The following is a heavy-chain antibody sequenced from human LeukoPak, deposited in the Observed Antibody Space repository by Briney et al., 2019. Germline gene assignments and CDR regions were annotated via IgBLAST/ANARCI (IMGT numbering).Heavy chain of an antibody. J-gene: IGHJ6*02. CDR2: TPYDGNTK. V-gene: IGHV3-30*03. D-gene: IGHD5-12*01. CDR1: GFTFSSYG. Sequence: GGSLRLSCAASGFTFSSYGMHWVRQAPGKGLEWVAVTPYDGNTKYYADSVKGRFTISRENSKNTLYLQMNSLRPEDTALYYCARDGNSGYDLTYYYGLDVWGQGTTVTVSS. CDR3: ARDGNSGYDLTYYYGLDV.